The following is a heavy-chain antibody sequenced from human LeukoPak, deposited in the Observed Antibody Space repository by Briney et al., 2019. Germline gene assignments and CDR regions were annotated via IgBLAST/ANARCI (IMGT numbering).Heavy chain of an antibody. Sequence: PGGSLRLSCAASGFTFSSYGMHWVRQAPGKGLEWVAFIRYDGSNKYYADSVKGRFTISRDNSKNTLYLQMNSLRAEDTAVYYCARDLTPDRSLPPQDYGMDVWGQGTTVTVSS. CDR3: ARDLTPDRSLPPQDYGMDV. J-gene: IGHJ6*02. CDR2: IRYDGSNK. D-gene: IGHD2-2*01. V-gene: IGHV3-30*02. CDR1: GFTFSSYG.